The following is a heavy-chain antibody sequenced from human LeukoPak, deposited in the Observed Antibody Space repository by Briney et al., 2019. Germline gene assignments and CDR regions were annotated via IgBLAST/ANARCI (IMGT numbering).Heavy chain of an antibody. Sequence: GGSLRLSCAASGFTFSNYWMHWVRQAPGKGLEWVAYIPYDGSKEYYADSVKGRFTISRDNSRSTLYVQMNSLRPEDTAVYYCAKDWNYYGSGNYYDSWGYWGQGTLVTVSS. J-gene: IGHJ4*02. CDR1: GFTFSNYW. V-gene: IGHV3-30*02. CDR3: AKDWNYYGSGNYYDSWGY. D-gene: IGHD3-10*01. CDR2: IPYDGSKE.